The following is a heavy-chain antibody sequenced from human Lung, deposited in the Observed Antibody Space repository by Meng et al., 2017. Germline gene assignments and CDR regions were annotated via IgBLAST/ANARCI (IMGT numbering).Heavy chain of an antibody. D-gene: IGHD3-9*01. CDR3: TWDDKAVSDY. J-gene: IGHJ4*02. CDR1: GFYFSNAW. V-gene: IGHV3-15*01. CDR2: IKSNTDGGTT. Sequence: ELYLVESGGVFVKPGGSISLSCAASGFYFSNAWMSWVRQAPGKGLEWVGRIKSNTDGGTTEYAAPVTGRFPISRDDSKSTLNLHLSGLRTDDTGVYYCTWDDKAVSDYWGQGTLVTVSS.